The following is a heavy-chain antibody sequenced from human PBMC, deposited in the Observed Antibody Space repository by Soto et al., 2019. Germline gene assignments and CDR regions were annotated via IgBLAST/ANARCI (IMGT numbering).Heavy chain of an antibody. D-gene: IGHD1-1*01. J-gene: IGHJ2*01. CDR3: FQAEDGIRRSVPVSAFLLNRSSDL. CDR2: IYYSGST. V-gene: IGHV4-30-4*01. Sequence: KGLEWNGYIYYSGSTYYNPSLKSRVTISVDTSKNQFSLKLSSVTAADTAVYYFFQAEDGIRRSVPVSAFLLNRSSDL.